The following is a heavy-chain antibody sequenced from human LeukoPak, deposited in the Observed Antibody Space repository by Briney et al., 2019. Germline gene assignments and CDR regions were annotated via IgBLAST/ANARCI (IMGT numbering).Heavy chain of an antibody. Sequence: RGSLRLSCAASGFTVSSNYMSWARQAPGKGLEWVSVIYSGGSTYYADSVKGRFTISRDNSKNTLYLQMNSLRAEDTAVYYCARKRRDGYYFDYWGQGTLVTVSS. CDR3: ARKRRDGYYFDY. J-gene: IGHJ4*02. CDR1: GFTVSSNY. CDR2: IYSGGST. D-gene: IGHD5-24*01. V-gene: IGHV3-53*01.